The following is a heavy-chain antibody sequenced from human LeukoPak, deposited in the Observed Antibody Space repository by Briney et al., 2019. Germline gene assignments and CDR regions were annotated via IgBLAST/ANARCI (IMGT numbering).Heavy chain of an antibody. CDR3: ARVTTAWYVVGY. J-gene: IGHJ4*02. D-gene: IGHD6-13*01. V-gene: IGHV4-61*08. CDR1: GGSISSGGYY. CDR2: VYNGGTT. Sequence: PSQTLSLTCTVSGGSISSGGYYWTWIRQPPGKGLEWLGFVYNGGTTNYNPSLKSRVTISVDTSKNQFSLRLSSVTAADTAVYYCARVTTAWYVVGYWGQGTLVTVSS.